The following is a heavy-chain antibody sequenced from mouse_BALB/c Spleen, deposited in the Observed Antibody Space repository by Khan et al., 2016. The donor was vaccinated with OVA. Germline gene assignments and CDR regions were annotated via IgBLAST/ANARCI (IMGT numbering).Heavy chain of an antibody. V-gene: IGHV9-3-1*01. Sequence: QIQLVQSGPELKKPGETVKISCTASGYTLTNYGMNWVKQAPGKGLKWMGWINTYTGEATYADDFKGRFAFSLETSASTAYLQINNLKNEDTATXFCSRSNGNYWFAYWGQGTLVTVSA. D-gene: IGHD2-1*01. J-gene: IGHJ3*01. CDR1: GYTLTNYG. CDR3: SRSNGNYWFAY. CDR2: INTYTGEA.